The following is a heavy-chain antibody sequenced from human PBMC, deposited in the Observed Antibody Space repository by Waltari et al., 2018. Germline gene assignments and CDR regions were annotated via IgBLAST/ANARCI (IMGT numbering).Heavy chain of an antibody. CDR1: GGSISRGSYY. J-gene: IGHJ6*02. CDR3: ARDFPLSLEWLFGGMDV. D-gene: IGHD3-3*01. Sequence: QVQLQESGPGLVKPSQTLSLTCTVSGGSISRGSYYWSWIRQPAGKGLEWIGRIYTSGSTNYNPSLKSRVTISVDTSKNQFSLKLSSVTAADTAVYYCARDFPLSLEWLFGGMDVWGQGTTVTVSS. V-gene: IGHV4-61*02. CDR2: IYTSGST.